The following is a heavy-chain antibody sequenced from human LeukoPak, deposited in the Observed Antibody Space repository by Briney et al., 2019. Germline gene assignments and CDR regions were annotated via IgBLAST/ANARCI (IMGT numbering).Heavy chain of an antibody. CDR3: ASHASSWSFDY. V-gene: IGHV5-51*01. J-gene: IGHJ4*02. Sequence: GESLKISCKGSGYSFASYWIGWVRQMPGKGLEWMGIIYPGDSHTRYSPSFQGQVTISADKSISTAYLQWSSLTASGTAVYYCASHASSWSFDYWGQGTLVTVSS. CDR1: GYSFASYW. D-gene: IGHD6-13*01. CDR2: IYPGDSHT.